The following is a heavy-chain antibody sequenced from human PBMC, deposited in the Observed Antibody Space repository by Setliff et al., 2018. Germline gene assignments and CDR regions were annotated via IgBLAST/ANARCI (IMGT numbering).Heavy chain of an antibody. Sequence: GGSLRLSCAASGFTFSSYSMNWVRQAPGKGLEWVSSISSSSSYIYYADSVKGRFTISRDNAKNSLYLQMNSLRAEDTAVYYCARDQDSGSYFPAGWSDPWGQGTLVTVSS. V-gene: IGHV3-21*01. CDR1: GFTFSSYS. J-gene: IGHJ5*02. CDR3: ARDQDSGSYFPAGWSDP. D-gene: IGHD1-26*01. CDR2: ISSSSSYI.